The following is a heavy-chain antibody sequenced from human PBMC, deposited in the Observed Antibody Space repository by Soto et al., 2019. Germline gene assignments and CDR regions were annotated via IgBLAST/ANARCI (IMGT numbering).Heavy chain of an antibody. Sequence: GGSLRLSSAASGFTVSSNYMSWVRQVPGKGLQWVSRISTDGSVTTYADSVKGRFTISRDNAKNSLYLQMNSLRAEDTALYYCAKEYYYDSSGYTNYYYGMDVWGQGTTVTVSS. J-gene: IGHJ6*02. CDR1: GFTVSSNY. CDR3: AKEYYYDSSGYTNYYYGMDV. D-gene: IGHD3-22*01. V-gene: IGHV3-74*01. CDR2: ISTDGSVT.